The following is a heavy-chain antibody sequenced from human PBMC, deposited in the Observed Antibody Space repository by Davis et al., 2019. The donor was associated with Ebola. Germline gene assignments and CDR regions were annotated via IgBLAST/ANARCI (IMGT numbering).Heavy chain of an antibody. D-gene: IGHD5-18*01. V-gene: IGHV1-69*13. J-gene: IGHJ5*02. CDR1: GYTFTGYY. CDR3: ARVLGYSYGYEFDP. Sequence: SVKVSCKASGYTFTGYYMHWVRQAPGQGLEWMGGIIPIFGTANYAQKFQGRVTITADESTSTAYMELSSLRSEDTAVYYCARVLGYSYGYEFDPWGQGTLVTVSS. CDR2: IIPIFGTA.